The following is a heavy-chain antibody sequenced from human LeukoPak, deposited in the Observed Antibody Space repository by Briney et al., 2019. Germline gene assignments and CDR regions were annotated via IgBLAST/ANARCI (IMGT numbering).Heavy chain of an antibody. CDR2: ISYDGSNK. Sequence: GGSLRLSCAASGFTFSSYAMHWVRQAPGKGLEWVAVISYDGSNKYYADPVKGRFTISRDNSKNTLYLQMNSLRAEDTAVYYCAGSRPDDYVWGSYLDYWGQGTLVTVSS. D-gene: IGHD3-16*02. V-gene: IGHV3-30*04. CDR1: GFTFSSYA. J-gene: IGHJ4*02. CDR3: AGSRPDDYVWGSYLDY.